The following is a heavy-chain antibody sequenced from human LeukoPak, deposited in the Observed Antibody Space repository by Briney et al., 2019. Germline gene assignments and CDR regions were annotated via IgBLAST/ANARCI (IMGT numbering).Heavy chain of an antibody. Sequence: GGSLRLSCAASGFTFSSYAMHWVRQAPGKGLEWVAVISYDGSNKYYADSVKGRFTIFRDNSKNTLYLQMNSLRAEDTAVYYCARDHTYDSSGLDYWGQGTLVTVSS. D-gene: IGHD3-22*01. J-gene: IGHJ4*02. V-gene: IGHV3-30-3*01. CDR1: GFTFSSYA. CDR3: ARDHTYDSSGLDY. CDR2: ISYDGSNK.